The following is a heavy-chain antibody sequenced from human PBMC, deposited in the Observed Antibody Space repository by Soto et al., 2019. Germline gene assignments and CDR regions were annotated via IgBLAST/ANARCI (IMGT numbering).Heavy chain of an antibody. Sequence: EVQLVESGGDLVQPGGSLRLSCAASGVTFSNNWMHWVRQSPGKGLVWVSRINPDGRRTDYADSVKGRFTISRDNAKNTLFLQMNSLRTEDTAVYHCVRELGGAQDYWGQGALVTVSS. CDR1: GVTFSNNW. CDR2: INPDGRRT. D-gene: IGHD1-26*01. CDR3: VRELGGAQDY. J-gene: IGHJ4*02. V-gene: IGHV3-74*01.